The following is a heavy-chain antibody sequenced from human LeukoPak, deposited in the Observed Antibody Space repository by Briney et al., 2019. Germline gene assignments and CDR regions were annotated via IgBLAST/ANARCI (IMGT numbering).Heavy chain of an antibody. Sequence: GGSLRLSCAASGFTFSSYWMSWVRQAPGKRLEWVANIKQDGSEKYYVDSVKGRFTISRDNAKNSLYLQMNSLRAEDTAVYYCARQGTRSYYYYMDVWGKGTTVTVSS. CDR1: GFTFSSYW. CDR3: ARQGTRSYYYYMDV. D-gene: IGHD2-2*01. CDR2: IKQDGSEK. J-gene: IGHJ6*03. V-gene: IGHV3-7*01.